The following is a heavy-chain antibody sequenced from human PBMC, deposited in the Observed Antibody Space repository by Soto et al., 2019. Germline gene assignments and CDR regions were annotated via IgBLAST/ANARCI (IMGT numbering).Heavy chain of an antibody. CDR1: GGTFSSYA. J-gene: IGHJ5*02. Sequence: SVKVSCKASGGTFSSYAISWVRPAPGQGLEWMGGIIPIFGTANYAQKFQGRVTITADKSTSTAYMELSSLRSEDTAVYYCARGAVLRFLEWLSSGVWFDPWGQGALVTVSS. D-gene: IGHD3-3*01. V-gene: IGHV1-69*06. CDR2: IIPIFGTA. CDR3: ARGAVLRFLEWLSSGVWFDP.